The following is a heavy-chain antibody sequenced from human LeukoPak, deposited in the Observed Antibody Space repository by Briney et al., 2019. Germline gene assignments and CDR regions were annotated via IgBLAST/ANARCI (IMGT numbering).Heavy chain of an antibody. V-gene: IGHV4-38-2*02. Sequence: SETLSLTCTVSGYSISSGYYWGWIRQPPGKGLEWIGSIYHSGSTYYNPSLKSRVTISVDTSKNQFALKLSSVTAADTAVYYCAVIGDAAMANDAFDIWGQGTMVTVSS. CDR3: AVIGDAAMANDAFDI. CDR1: GYSISSGYY. CDR2: IYHSGST. J-gene: IGHJ3*02. D-gene: IGHD5-18*01.